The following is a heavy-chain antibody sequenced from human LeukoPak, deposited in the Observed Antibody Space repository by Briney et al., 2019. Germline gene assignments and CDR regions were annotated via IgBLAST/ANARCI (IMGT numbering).Heavy chain of an antibody. V-gene: IGHV3-33*01. CDR2: IWYDGSNK. CDR1: GFTFSSYG. J-gene: IGHJ4*02. Sequence: GGSLRLSCAASGFTFSSYGMHWVRQAPGKGLEWVAVIWYDGSNKYYADSVKGRFTISSDNSKNTLYLQMNSLRAEDTAVYYCARCRRVRGVWYYFDYWGQGTLVTVSS. CDR3: ARCRRVRGVWYYFDY. D-gene: IGHD3-10*01.